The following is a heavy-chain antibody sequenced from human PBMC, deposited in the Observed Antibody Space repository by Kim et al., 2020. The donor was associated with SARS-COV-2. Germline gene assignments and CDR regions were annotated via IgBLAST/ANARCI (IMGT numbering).Heavy chain of an antibody. Sequence: NDYAVSVKSRITINPDTSKNQVSLQLNSVTPEDTAVYYCARIPPYSSSWPWGQGTLVTVSS. CDR3: ARIPPYSSSWP. CDR2: N. J-gene: IGHJ4*02. V-gene: IGHV6-1*01. D-gene: IGHD6-13*01.